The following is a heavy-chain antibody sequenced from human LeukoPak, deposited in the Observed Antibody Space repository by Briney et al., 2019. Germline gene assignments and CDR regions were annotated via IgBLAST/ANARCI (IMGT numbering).Heavy chain of an antibody. CDR1: GGTFSSYA. J-gene: IGHJ4*02. Sequence: ASVKVSCKASGGTFSSYAISWVRQAPGQGLEWMGRIIPIFGIANYAQKFQGRVTITADKSTSTAYMELSSLRSEDTAVYYCARDGAFSSSSWYYSDYWGQGTLVTVSS. CDR2: IIPIFGIA. V-gene: IGHV1-69*04. CDR3: ARDGAFSSSSWYYSDY. D-gene: IGHD6-13*01.